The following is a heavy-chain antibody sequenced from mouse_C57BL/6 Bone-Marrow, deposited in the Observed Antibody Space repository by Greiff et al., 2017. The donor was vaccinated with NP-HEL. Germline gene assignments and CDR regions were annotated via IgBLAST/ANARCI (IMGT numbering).Heavy chain of an antibody. CDR1: GYTFTSYW. J-gene: IGHJ4*01. D-gene: IGHD2-3*01. V-gene: IGHV1-69*01. CDR2: IDPSDSYT. Sequence: VKLQQSGAELVMPGASVKLSCKASGYTFTSYWMHWVKQRPGQGLEWIGEIDPSDSYTNYNQKFKGKSTLTVDKSSSTAYMQLSSLTSEDSAVYYCAREGYDGPYAMDYWGQGTSVTVSS. CDR3: AREGYDGPYAMDY.